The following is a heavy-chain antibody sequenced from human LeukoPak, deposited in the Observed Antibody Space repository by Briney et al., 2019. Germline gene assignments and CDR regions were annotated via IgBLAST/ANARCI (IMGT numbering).Heavy chain of an antibody. CDR2: ISWNSGSI. D-gene: IGHD3-3*01. Sequence: PGGSLRLSCAASGFTFDDYAMRWVRQAPGKGLEWVSGISWNSGSIGYADSVKGRFTISRDNAKNSLYLQMNSLRAEDMALYYCAKVGWGRGYDFWSGYYFDYWGQGTLVTVSS. CDR3: AKVGWGRGYDFWSGYYFDY. J-gene: IGHJ4*02. V-gene: IGHV3-9*03. CDR1: GFTFDDYA.